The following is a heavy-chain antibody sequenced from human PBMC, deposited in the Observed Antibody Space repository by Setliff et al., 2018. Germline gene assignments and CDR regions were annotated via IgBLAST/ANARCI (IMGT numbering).Heavy chain of an antibody. CDR3: ARYRGMATLTSQYYYYIDV. D-gene: IGHD4-17*01. Sequence: GGSLRLSCAASGFTFSSYAMHWVRQAPGKGLEWVAVISYDGSNKYYADSVKGRFTISRDNSKNTLYLQMNSLRAEDTAVYYCARYRGMATLTSQYYYYIDVWGKGTTVTVSS. CDR1: GFTFSSYA. J-gene: IGHJ6*03. CDR2: ISYDGSNK. V-gene: IGHV3-30*04.